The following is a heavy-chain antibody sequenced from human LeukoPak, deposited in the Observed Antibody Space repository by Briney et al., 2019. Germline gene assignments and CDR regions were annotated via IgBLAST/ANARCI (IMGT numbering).Heavy chain of an antibody. V-gene: IGHV3-48*03. D-gene: IGHD2-15*01. J-gene: IGHJ6*03. CDR2: ISSSGNNI. Sequence: PGGSLRLSCAASGFTFSSYEVNWVRQAPGKGPEWISYISSSGNNIYYAGSVKGRFTISRDNAKNSLYLQMTSLRAEDTGIYYCARVPGSGNTTGYMDVSGKGTTVTVSS. CDR3: ARVPGSGNTTGYMDV. CDR1: GFTFSSYE.